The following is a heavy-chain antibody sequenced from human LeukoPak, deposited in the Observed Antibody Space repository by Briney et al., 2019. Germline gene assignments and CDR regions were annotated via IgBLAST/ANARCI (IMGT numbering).Heavy chain of an antibody. CDR1: DFTFSFYW. Sequence: GGSLRLSCAASDFTFSFYWMTWVRQAPNKGLEWVSTIDGRGSSTFSADSVKGRFTISRDNSKDTLYLQLNSPRAEDTAVYYCAKAPFHGDSIPYYFDYWGQGSLVTVSS. CDR3: AKAPFHGDSIPYYFDY. CDR2: IDGRGSST. V-gene: IGHV3-23*05. D-gene: IGHD4-17*01. J-gene: IGHJ4*02.